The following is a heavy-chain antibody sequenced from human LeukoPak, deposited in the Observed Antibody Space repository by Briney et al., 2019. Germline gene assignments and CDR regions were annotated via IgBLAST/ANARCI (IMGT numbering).Heavy chain of an antibody. CDR2: ISSSSSYI. D-gene: IGHD3-22*01. Sequence: GGSLRLSCAASGFTFSTYEMNWVRQAPGKGLEWVSSISSSSSYIYYADSVKGRFTISRDNAKNSLYLQMNSLRAEDTAVYYCARVTRGLLYYYDSSGYYPNFDYRGQGTLVTVSS. J-gene: IGHJ4*02. CDR1: GFTFSTYE. V-gene: IGHV3-21*01. CDR3: ARVTRGLLYYYDSSGYYPNFDY.